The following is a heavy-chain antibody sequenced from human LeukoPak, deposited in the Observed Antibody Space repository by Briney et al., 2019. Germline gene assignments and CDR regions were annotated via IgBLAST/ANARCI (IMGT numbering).Heavy chain of an antibody. Sequence: GGSLRLSCAASGFTFSSYWMYWVRQAPGKGLVWVSRINSDGSSTSYADSVKGRFTISRDNAKNTLYLQMNSPRAEDTAVYYCARVKSDAAAAAPVFAYWGQGTLVTVSS. J-gene: IGHJ4*02. D-gene: IGHD6-13*01. V-gene: IGHV3-74*01. CDR3: ARVKSDAAAAAPVFAY. CDR1: GFTFSSYW. CDR2: INSDGSST.